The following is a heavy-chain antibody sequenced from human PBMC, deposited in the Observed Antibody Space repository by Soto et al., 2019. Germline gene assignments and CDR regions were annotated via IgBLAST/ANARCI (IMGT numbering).Heavy chain of an antibody. CDR3: ARQTGGFGYYFDY. CDR2: IYHSGST. V-gene: IGHV4-39*01. D-gene: IGHD3-3*01. CDR1: GGSISSSSYY. J-gene: IGHJ4*02. Sequence: QLQLQESGPGLVKPSETLSLTCTVSGGSISSSSYYXGWIRQPPGKELEWIGAIYHSGSTYYPPSLXXXXXXXXXXXXXXXXXXXXXXXAADTAVYFCARQTGGFGYYFDYWGQGTLVTVSS.